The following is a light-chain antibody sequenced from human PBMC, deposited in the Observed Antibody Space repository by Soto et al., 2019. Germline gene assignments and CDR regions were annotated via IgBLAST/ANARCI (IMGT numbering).Light chain of an antibody. J-gene: IGLJ3*02. Sequence: QSVLTQPPSVSAAPGQKVTISCSGSSSNIGNNYVSWYQQLPGTAPKLLIYENNKRPSGIPDRFSGSKSGTSATLGITGLKTGDEADYYCGTWDSSLSAGVFGGGTKLPVL. CDR3: GTWDSSLSAGV. CDR2: ENN. CDR1: SSNIGNNY. V-gene: IGLV1-51*02.